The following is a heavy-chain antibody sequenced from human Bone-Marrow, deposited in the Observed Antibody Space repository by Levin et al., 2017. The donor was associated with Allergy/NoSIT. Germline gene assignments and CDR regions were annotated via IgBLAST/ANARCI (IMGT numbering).Heavy chain of an antibody. J-gene: IGHJ2*01. Sequence: PGGSLRLSCVASGLTFSSNYMSWVRQAPGKGLEWVANIKHDGSETYYADSVKGRFTISRDNARNSLYLQMDSLRAEDTALYYCARFLDRGALGYYDIRGRYFDLWGRGTLVTVSS. CDR2: IKHDGSET. D-gene: IGHD3-9*01. V-gene: IGHV3-7*01. CDR3: ARFLDRGALGYYDIRGRYFDL. CDR1: GLTFSSNY.